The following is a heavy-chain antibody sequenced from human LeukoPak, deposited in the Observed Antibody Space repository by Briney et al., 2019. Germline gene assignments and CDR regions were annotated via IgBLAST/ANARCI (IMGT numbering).Heavy chain of an antibody. Sequence: GGSLRLSCAASGFTLSSYVMHWVRQAPGKGLEWVALISYDGNNQYADSVKGRFTISRDNSKNTVYPQINSLRAEDTAAYYCARDGLYSSGWSADYWGQGILVTVSS. J-gene: IGHJ4*02. CDR1: GFTLSSYV. D-gene: IGHD6-19*01. V-gene: IGHV3-30-3*01. CDR2: ISYDGNNQ. CDR3: ARDGLYSSGWSADY.